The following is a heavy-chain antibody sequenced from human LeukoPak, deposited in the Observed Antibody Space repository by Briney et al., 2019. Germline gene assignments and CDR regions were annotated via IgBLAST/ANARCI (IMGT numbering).Heavy chain of an antibody. D-gene: IGHD2-21*02. CDR2: IYHSGST. Sequence: PSETLSLTCAVSGGSISSGGYSWSWIRQPPGKGLEWIGYIYHSGSTYYNPSLKSRVTISVDRSKNQFSLKLSSVTAADTAVYYCARERDKSEIVVVTAITCPFDYWGQGTLVTVSS. CDR1: GGSISSGGYS. J-gene: IGHJ4*02. CDR3: ARERDKSEIVVVTAITCPFDY. V-gene: IGHV4-30-2*01.